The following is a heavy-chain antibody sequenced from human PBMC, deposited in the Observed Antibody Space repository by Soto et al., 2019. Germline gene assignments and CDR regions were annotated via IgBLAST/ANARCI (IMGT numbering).Heavy chain of an antibody. CDR3: ARVPIAVAGVDAFDI. CDR1: GYSFSRYY. Sequence: ASVKVSCKASGYSFSRYYMHWVRQAPGQGLEWMGIINPSGDLTSYAQKFQGRVTMTRDTSTRTVYMELSSLRSEDTAVYYCARVPIAVAGVDAFDIWGQGTMVTVSS. D-gene: IGHD6-19*01. V-gene: IGHV1-46*01. CDR2: INPSGDLT. J-gene: IGHJ3*02.